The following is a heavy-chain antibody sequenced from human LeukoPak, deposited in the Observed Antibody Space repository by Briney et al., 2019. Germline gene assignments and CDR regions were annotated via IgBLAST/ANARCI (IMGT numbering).Heavy chain of an antibody. J-gene: IGHJ3*01. CDR1: GGSISSYY. CDR2: IYSSGSA. D-gene: IGHD3-22*01. Sequence: KTSETLSLTCTVSGGSISSYYWSWIRRPPGKGLEWIGYIYSSGSANYNPSLKSRVTISIDTSKNQFSPKLSSVTAADSAVYYCARVANYYDSTGYWAPGAFDFWGQGTMVTVSS. V-gene: IGHV4-59*01. CDR3: ARVANYYDSTGYWAPGAFDF.